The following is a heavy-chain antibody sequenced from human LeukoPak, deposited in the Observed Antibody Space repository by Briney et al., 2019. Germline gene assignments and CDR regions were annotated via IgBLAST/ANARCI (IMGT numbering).Heavy chain of an antibody. CDR3: AGYSSSWLVGYFQH. CDR1: GGSISSYY. D-gene: IGHD6-13*01. CDR2: IYYSGST. J-gene: IGHJ1*01. Sequence: SETLSLTCTVSGGSISSYYWSWIRQPPGKGLEWIGYIYYSGSTNYNPSLKSRVTISVDTSKNQFSLKLSSVTAADTAVYYCAGYSSSWLVGYFQHWGQGTLVTVSS. V-gene: IGHV4-59*01.